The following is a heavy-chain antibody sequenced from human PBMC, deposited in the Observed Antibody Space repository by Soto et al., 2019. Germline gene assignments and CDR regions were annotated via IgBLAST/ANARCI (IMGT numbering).Heavy chain of an antibody. J-gene: IGHJ6*02. CDR1: GFTFSSYS. V-gene: IGHV3-21*01. CDR2: ISSSSSYI. Sequence: PGGSLRLSCAASGFTFSSYSMNWVRQAPGKGLEWVSSISSSSSYIYYADSVKGRFTISRDNAKNSLYLQMNSLRAEDTAVYYCARDISGLRYFDWLLKSGMDVWGQGTTVTVSS. D-gene: IGHD3-9*01. CDR3: ARDISGLRYFDWLLKSGMDV.